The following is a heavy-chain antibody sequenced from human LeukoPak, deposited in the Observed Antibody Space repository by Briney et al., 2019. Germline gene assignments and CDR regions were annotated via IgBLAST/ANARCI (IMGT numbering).Heavy chain of an antibody. CDR1: GGSIGSYY. J-gene: IGHJ3*01. V-gene: IGHV4-59*08. CDR3: ARQRDYADYLDAFDV. Sequence: PSETLSPTCTVSGGSIGSYYWSWIRQPPGKGLECIGYIYHSGTTNYNPSLKSRVTISADTSKNQFSLKLTSVTAADTAIYYCARQRDYADYLDAFDVWGQGTMVTVSS. D-gene: IGHD4-17*01. CDR2: IYHSGTT.